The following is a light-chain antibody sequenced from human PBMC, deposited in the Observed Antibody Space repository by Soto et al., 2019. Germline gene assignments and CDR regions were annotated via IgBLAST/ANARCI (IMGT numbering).Light chain of an antibody. V-gene: IGLV2-14*01. CDR3: SSYTSATTYV. CDR1: SSDVGAYNY. Sequence: QSALTQPASVSGSPGQSITLSCTGTSSDVGAYNYASWYQQYPGEAPKVIIYDVSHRPAGVSNRFSGSKSGNTASLTISGLQTQDEADYYCSSYTSATTYVFGTGTKVTVL. J-gene: IGLJ1*01. CDR2: DVS.